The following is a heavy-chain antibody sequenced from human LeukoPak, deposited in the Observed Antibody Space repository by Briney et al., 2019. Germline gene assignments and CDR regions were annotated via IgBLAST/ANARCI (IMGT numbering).Heavy chain of an antibody. Sequence: SETLSLTCTVSGGSISSSSYYWGWIRQPPGKGLEWIGSIYYSGSTYYNPSLKSRVTISVDTSKNQFSLKLSSVTAADTAVYYCASNTDSSVYWGQGTLVTVSS. J-gene: IGHJ4*02. D-gene: IGHD3-22*01. CDR2: IYYSGST. CDR3: ASNTDSSVY. V-gene: IGHV4-39*01. CDR1: GGSISSSSYY.